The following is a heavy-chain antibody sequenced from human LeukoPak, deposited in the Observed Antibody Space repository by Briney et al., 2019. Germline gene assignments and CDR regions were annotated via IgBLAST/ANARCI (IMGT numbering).Heavy chain of an antibody. CDR3: ARDSGERGSGSYLIAY. V-gene: IGHV1-2*02. J-gene: IGHJ4*02. CDR1: GGTFSSYA. D-gene: IGHD3-10*01. CDR2: INPNSGGT. Sequence: ASVKVSCKASGGTFSSYAISWVRQAPGQGLEWMGWINPNSGGTKYAQKFQGRVTMTRDTSISTAYMELSRLRSDDTAFYYCARDSGERGSGSYLIAYWGQGTLVTVSS.